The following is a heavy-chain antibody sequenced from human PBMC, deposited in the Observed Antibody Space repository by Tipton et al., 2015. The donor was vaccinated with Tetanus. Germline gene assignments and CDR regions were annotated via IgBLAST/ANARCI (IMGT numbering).Heavy chain of an antibody. Sequence: QLVQSGAEVKKPGASVKVSCKASGYTFTGYYMHWVRQAPGQGLEWMGWINPNRGGTNYAQKFQGRVTMTRDMSISTAYMELSRLRSDDTVVYYCARQRTATAIYDYWGQGTLVTVSS. CDR1: GYTFTGYY. D-gene: IGHD2-2*02. CDR3: ARQRTATAIYDY. J-gene: IGHJ4*02. V-gene: IGHV1-2*02. CDR2: INPNRGGT.